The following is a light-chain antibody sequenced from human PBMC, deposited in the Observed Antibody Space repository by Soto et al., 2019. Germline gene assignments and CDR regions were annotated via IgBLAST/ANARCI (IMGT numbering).Light chain of an antibody. CDR1: QSISSG. CDR3: QQYKSFSLT. V-gene: IGKV1-5*03. CDR2: KAS. J-gene: IGKJ4*01. Sequence: DIQMTQSPSTLSASVGDRVTITCRASQSISSGLAWYQQKPGKAPKLLIYKASSLESGVPSRFSGSGSGTEFTLTISSLQPDDFASYYCQQYKSFSLTFGGGTKVAIK.